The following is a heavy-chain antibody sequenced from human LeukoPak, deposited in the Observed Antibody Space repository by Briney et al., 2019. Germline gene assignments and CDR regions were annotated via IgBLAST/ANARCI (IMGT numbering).Heavy chain of an antibody. D-gene: IGHD5-18*01. CDR2: IYIDGKT. CDR1: GFTVSTKF. J-gene: IGHJ4*02. Sequence: PGGSLRLSCAASGFTVSTKFMSWVRLAPGKGLECVSVIYIDGKTFYADSVKGRFTISRDNPRNTLYLQMNSLRPEDTAVYYCGKTTVGYSSGQKPAWPVDYWGQGTLVTVSS. V-gene: IGHV3-66*02. CDR3: GKTTVGYSSGQKPAWPVDY.